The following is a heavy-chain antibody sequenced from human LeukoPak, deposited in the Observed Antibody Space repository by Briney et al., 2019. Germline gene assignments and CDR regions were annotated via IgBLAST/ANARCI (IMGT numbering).Heavy chain of an antibody. CDR1: GGSISSGGYS. CDR2: IYYSRST. V-gene: IGHV4-30-2*03. Sequence: SQTLSLTCAVSGGSISSGGYSWSWIRQPPGKGLEWIGCIYYSRSTYYNPSLKSRVTISVDTSKNQFSLKLSSLTAADTAVYYCARGVTMIVVVIHDWYFDLWGRGTLVTVSS. D-gene: IGHD3-22*01. CDR3: ARGVTMIVVVIHDWYFDL. J-gene: IGHJ2*01.